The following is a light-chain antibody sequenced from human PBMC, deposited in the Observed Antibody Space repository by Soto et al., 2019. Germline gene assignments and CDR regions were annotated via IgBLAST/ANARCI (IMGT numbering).Light chain of an antibody. J-gene: IGKJ2*01. Sequence: DLPMSQSPSSLSASVGDRVTITCQASQDISNYLNWYQHKPGKAPKLLIFRASNLETGVPSRFSGGGSGTQFTFTISSLQPEDIATYYCQQYDNLPSYTFGPGTKLEIK. CDR2: RAS. CDR3: QQYDNLPSYT. V-gene: IGKV1-33*01. CDR1: QDISNY.